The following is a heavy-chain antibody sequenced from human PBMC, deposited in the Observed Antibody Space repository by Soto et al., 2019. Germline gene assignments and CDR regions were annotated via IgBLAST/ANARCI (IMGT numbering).Heavy chain of an antibody. V-gene: IGHV1-69*13. CDR2: IIPIFGTA. CDR3: ASPLGSGWPNPLYYYGMDV. D-gene: IGHD6-19*01. CDR1: GGTFSSYA. J-gene: IGHJ6*02. Sequence: GASVKVSCKASGGTFSSYAISWVRQAPGQGLEWMGGIIPIFGTANYAQKFQGRVTITADESTSTAYMELSSLRSEDTAVYYCASPLGSGWPNPLYYYGMDVWGQGTTVTVSS.